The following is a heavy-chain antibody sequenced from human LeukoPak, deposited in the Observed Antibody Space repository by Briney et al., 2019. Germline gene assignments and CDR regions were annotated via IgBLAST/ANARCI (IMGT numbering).Heavy chain of an antibody. CDR3: ARGAAVAGTHFDY. D-gene: IGHD6-19*01. Sequence: PGGSLRLSCAASGFTFSSYSMNWVRQAPGKGLEWVSSISSSSSYIYYADSVKGRFTISRDNAKNSLYLQMNSLRAEDTAVYYCARGAAVAGTHFDYWGQGTLVTVSS. CDR2: ISSSSSYI. J-gene: IGHJ4*02. CDR1: GFTFSSYS. V-gene: IGHV3-21*01.